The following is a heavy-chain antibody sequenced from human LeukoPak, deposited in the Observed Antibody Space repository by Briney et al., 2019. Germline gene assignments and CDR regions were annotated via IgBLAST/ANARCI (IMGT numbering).Heavy chain of an antibody. CDR1: GLTFSSYS. J-gene: IGHJ6*02. CDR2: ISSSSSTI. D-gene: IGHD3-3*01. V-gene: IGHV3-48*02. CDR3: ARQERITIFGVVTPLDYYYYGMDV. Sequence: GGSLRLSCAASGLTFSSYSMNCVRQAPGKGLEWVSYISSSSSTIYYADSVKGRFTISRDNAKNSLSLQMNRLRDEDTAVYYCARQERITIFGVVTPLDYYYYGMDVWGQGTTVTVSS.